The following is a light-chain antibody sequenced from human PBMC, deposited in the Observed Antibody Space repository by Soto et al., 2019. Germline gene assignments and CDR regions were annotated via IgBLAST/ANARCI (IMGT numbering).Light chain of an antibody. Sequence: QSVLTQPPSASGSPGQSVTISCTGTSSDVGGYNYVSWYQQHPGKAPKLMIYEVSKRPSGVPDRFSGSKSGNTASLTVSGLQAEDEADYYCSSYAVTNRLFGPGTKVTVL. J-gene: IGLJ1*01. CDR3: SSYAVTNRL. CDR1: SSDVGGYNY. V-gene: IGLV2-8*01. CDR2: EVS.